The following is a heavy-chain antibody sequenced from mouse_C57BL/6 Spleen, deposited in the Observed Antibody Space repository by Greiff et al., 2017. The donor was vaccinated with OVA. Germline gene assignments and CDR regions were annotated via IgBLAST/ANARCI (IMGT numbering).Heavy chain of an antibody. CDR3: AREDYDGAY. D-gene: IGHD2-4*01. V-gene: IGHV3-6*01. CDR1: GYSITSGYY. J-gene: IGHJ3*01. Sequence: ESGPGLVKPSQSLSLTCSVTGYSITSGYYWNWLRQFPGNKLEWMGYISYDGSNNYNPSLKNRISITRDTSKNQFFLKLNSVTTEDTATYYCAREDYDGAYWGQGTLVTVSA. CDR2: ISYDGSN.